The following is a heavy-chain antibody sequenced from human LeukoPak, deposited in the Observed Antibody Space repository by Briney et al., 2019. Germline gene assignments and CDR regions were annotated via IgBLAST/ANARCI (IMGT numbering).Heavy chain of an antibody. CDR2: IYYSGST. J-gene: IGHJ4*02. V-gene: IGHV4-59*08. Sequence: SETLSLTCTVSGCSISSYYWSWIRQPPGKGLEWIGYIYYSGSTNYNPSLKSRVTISVDTSKNQFSLKLSSVTAADTAVYYCARQNSYGGTFDYWGQGTLVTVSS. CDR1: GCSISSYY. CDR3: ARQNSYGGTFDY. D-gene: IGHD5-18*01.